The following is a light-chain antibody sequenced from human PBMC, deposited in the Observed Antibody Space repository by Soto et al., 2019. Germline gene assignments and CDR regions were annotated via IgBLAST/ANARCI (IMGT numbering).Light chain of an antibody. V-gene: IGKV1-5*03. CDR2: EAA. Sequence: DIQMTQSPSTLSASVGDRVTITCRASQYIHNYFAWYQQKTGEAPKLLIYEAANLESGGPSRFIGSGTGTEVTLTISSLQPDDFATYYCQQSNNYPWTFGQGTRVEI. CDR1: QYIHNY. J-gene: IGKJ1*01. CDR3: QQSNNYPWT.